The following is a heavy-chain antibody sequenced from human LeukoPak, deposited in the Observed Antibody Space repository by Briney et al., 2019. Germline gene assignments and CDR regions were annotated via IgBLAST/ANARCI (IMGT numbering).Heavy chain of an antibody. V-gene: IGHV3-23*01. CDR2: IRPSGDNT. Sequence: GGSLRLSCTVSGFTVSSNSWTWVRQAPGRGLEWVSSIRPSGDNTYYGDSVKGRFTISRDNSKNTVYLQMNNMRVDDTAIYYCARVAGWHWFDPWGQGTLVTVSS. J-gene: IGHJ5*02. CDR3: ARVAGWHWFDP. D-gene: IGHD6-19*01. CDR1: GFTVSSNS.